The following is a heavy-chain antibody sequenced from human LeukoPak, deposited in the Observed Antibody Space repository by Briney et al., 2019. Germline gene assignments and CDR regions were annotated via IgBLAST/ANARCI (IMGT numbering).Heavy chain of an antibody. CDR3: AKKAHSSTWSNFDY. CDR2: ISGNGDST. CDR1: GLTFSSYA. Sequence: GGSLRLSCAASGLTFSSYAMAWVRQAPGKGLEWVSAISGNGDSTYYAGSVKGRFTISRDNSKNTLYLQMNSLRAADTAVYYCAKKAHSSTWSNFDYWGQGTLVTVSS. V-gene: IGHV3-23*01. D-gene: IGHD6-13*01. J-gene: IGHJ4*02.